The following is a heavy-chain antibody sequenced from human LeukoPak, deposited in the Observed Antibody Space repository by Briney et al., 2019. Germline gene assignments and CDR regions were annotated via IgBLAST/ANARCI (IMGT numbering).Heavy chain of an antibody. D-gene: IGHD2-2*01. J-gene: IGHJ4*02. CDR3: AKLRDRVPAATFDY. CDR2: ISGSSGST. Sequence: GGSLRLSCAASGFTFSSYAMSWVRQAPGKGLEWVSAISGSSGSTYYADSVKGRFTISRDNSKNTLYLQMNSLRAEDTAVYYCAKLRDRVPAATFDYWGQGTLVTVSS. V-gene: IGHV3-23*01. CDR1: GFTFSSYA.